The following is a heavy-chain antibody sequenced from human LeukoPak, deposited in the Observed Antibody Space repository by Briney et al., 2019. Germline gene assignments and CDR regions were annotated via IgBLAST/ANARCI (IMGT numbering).Heavy chain of an antibody. CDR1: GGSMSSSTHY. Sequence: SETLSLTCPVSGGSMSSSTHYWRWIRQPPGKGLEWIGNFYYSGSTYYNPSLKSRVTISLDTSKYQFSLKMTSVTAADPAGYYCARHQVYWGQGTLVTVSS. CDR3: ARHQVY. J-gene: IGHJ4*02. V-gene: IGHV4-39*01. CDR2: FYYSGST.